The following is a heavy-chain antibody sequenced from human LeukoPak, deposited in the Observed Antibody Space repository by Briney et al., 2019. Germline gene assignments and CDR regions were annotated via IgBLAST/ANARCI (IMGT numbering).Heavy chain of an antibody. CDR2: INPNSGGT. D-gene: IGHD2-2*01. CDR3: ARVGNIVVVPAARSNYFDY. Sequence: GASVKVSCKASGYTFTGSYMHWVRQAPGQGLEWMGWINPNSGGTHYAQKFQGRVTMITDTSVSTAYMELSMLRSDDTAVYYCARVGNIVVVPAARSNYFDYWGQGTLVTVSS. CDR1: GYTFTGSY. J-gene: IGHJ4*02. V-gene: IGHV1-2*02.